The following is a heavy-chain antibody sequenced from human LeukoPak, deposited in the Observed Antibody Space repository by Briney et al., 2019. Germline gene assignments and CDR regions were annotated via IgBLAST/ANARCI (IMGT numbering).Heavy chain of an antibody. CDR3: ARATPRIAAAGLNFDY. CDR1: GFTFRSYE. D-gene: IGHD6-13*01. J-gene: IGHJ4*02. CDR2: ISTSGRTI. V-gene: IGHV3-48*03. Sequence: GGSLRLSCAASGFTFRSYEMNWVRQAPGKGLEWVSYISTSGRTIYYADSVKGRFTISRDNAKNSLYLQMNSLRAEDTAVYYCARATPRIAAAGLNFDYWGQGTLVTVSS.